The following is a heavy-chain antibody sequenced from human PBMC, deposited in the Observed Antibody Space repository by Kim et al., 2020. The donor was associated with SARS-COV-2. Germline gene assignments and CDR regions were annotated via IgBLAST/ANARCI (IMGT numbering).Heavy chain of an antibody. CDR3: ARDFTLLYCSPAVGVDAEYFQH. CDR1: GFTFSSYG. D-gene: IGHD2-15*01. CDR2: IWYDGSNK. Sequence: GGSLRLSCAASGFTFSSYGMHWVRQAPGKGLEWVAVIWYDGSNKYYADSVKGRFTISRDNSKNTLYLQMNSLRAEDTAVYYCARDFTLLYCSPAVGVDAEYFQHWGQGTLVTVSS. V-gene: IGHV3-33*01. J-gene: IGHJ1*01.